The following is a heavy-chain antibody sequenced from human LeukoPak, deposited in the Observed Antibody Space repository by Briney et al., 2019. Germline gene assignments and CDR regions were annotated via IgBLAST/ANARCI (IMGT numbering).Heavy chain of an antibody. Sequence: GGSLRLSCSASAPVFSSHCMHWGRQSPGQGLQWVAVISCDANSKYYGDSVNYRFTISRDNYKNTVYLKMSSLRAEDTAVHNYTREPMWSIGAFQYDSSGYYPDYWGQGTLVTVSS. V-gene: IGHV3-30*03. D-gene: IGHD3-22*01. J-gene: IGHJ4*02. CDR3: TREPMWSIGAFQYDSSGYYPDY. CDR2: ISCDANSK. CDR1: APVFSSHC.